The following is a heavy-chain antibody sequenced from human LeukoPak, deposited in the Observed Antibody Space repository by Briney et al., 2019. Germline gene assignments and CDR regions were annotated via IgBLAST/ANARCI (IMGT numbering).Heavy chain of an antibody. CDR1: GYTFTSYD. J-gene: IGHJ3*02. CDR3: AKDRRRCSSTSCQNDAFDI. CDR2: INPSGGST. D-gene: IGHD2-2*01. Sequence: GASVKVSCKASGYTFTSYDFNWVRQAPGQGLEWMGIINPSGGSTSYAQKFQGRVTMTRDTSTSTVYMELSSLRSEDTAVYYCAKDRRRCSSTSCQNDAFDIWGQGTMVTVSS. V-gene: IGHV1-46*01.